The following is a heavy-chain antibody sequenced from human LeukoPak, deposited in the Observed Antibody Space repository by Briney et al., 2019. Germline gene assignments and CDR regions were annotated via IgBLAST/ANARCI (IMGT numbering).Heavy chain of an antibody. CDR3: ARTRSDYRVY. V-gene: IGHV3-48*03. J-gene: IGHJ4*02. D-gene: IGHD4-17*01. CDR1: GFSFKTYD. Sequence: GGSLRLSCAASGFSFKTYDMNWVRQAPGKGLEWVSYISSSGNIIYYADSVKGRFTISRDNAKNSLYLQMNSLRAEDTAVYYCARTRSDYRVYWGQGTLVTVSS. CDR2: ISSSGNII.